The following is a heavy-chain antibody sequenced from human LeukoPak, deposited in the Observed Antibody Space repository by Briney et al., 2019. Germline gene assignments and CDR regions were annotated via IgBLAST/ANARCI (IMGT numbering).Heavy chain of an antibody. CDR3: ARVRYYDSSGYVDY. Sequence: SETLSLTCAASGGSFSGYYWSWIRQPPGKGLEWIGEINHSGSTNYNASLKSRVTISVDTYKNQFSLKLSSVTAADTAVYYCARVRYYDSSGYVDYWGQGTLVTVSS. V-gene: IGHV4-34*01. CDR1: GGSFSGYY. J-gene: IGHJ4*02. D-gene: IGHD3-22*01. CDR2: INHSGST.